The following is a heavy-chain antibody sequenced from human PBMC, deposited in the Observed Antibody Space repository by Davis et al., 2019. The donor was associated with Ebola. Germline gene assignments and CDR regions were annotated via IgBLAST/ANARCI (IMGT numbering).Heavy chain of an antibody. J-gene: IGHJ4*02. V-gene: IGHV1-46*01. D-gene: IGHD3-22*01. Sequence: GESLKISCAASGFTFSSYGMHWVRQAPGQGLEWMGIINPSGGSTSYAQKFQGRVTMTRDTSTSTVYMELSSLRSEDTAVYYCARRGYYYDSSGYYSLLDYWGQGTLVTVSS. CDR1: GFTFSSYG. CDR2: INPSGGST. CDR3: ARRGYYYDSSGYYSLLDY.